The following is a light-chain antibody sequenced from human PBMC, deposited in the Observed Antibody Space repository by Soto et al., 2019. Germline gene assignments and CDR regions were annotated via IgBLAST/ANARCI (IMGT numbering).Light chain of an antibody. V-gene: IGKV3-20*01. CDR1: QTVSSGY. CDR3: QQYSRSPPT. Sequence: DIVLTQSPGTLSLSPGERATHSCRASQTVSSGYLAWYQQKHGQAPRLLIYGASSRATGIPDRFSGSGSGTDFTLTISRLEPEDFAVYYCQQYSRSPPTFGHGTKVDIK. CDR2: GAS. J-gene: IGKJ1*01.